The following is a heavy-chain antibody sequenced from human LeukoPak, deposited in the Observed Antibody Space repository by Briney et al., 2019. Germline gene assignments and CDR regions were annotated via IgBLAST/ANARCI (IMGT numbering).Heavy chain of an antibody. CDR3: AREKIVVVPAAIVSLYYGMDV. CDR2: IYHSGST. V-gene: IGHV4-59*12. J-gene: IGHJ6*02. Sequence: PSETLSLTCTVSGGSISSYYWSWIRQPPGKGLEWIGEIYHSGSTNYNPSLKSRVTISVDKSKNQFSLKLSSVTAADTAVYYCAREKIVVVPAAIVSLYYGMDVWGQGTTVTVSS. CDR1: GGSISSYY. D-gene: IGHD2-2*01.